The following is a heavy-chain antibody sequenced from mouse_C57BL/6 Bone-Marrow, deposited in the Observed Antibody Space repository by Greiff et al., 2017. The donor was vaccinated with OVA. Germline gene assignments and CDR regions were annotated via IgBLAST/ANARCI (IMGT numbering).Heavy chain of an antibody. D-gene: IGHD1-1*01. V-gene: IGHV5-17*01. Sequence: EVNVVESGGGLVKPGGSLKLSCAASGFTFSDYGMHWVRQAPEKGLEWVAYISSGSSTIYYADTVKGRFTISRDNAKNTLFLQMTSRRSEDTAMYYCATGTWFAYWGQGTLVTVSA. CDR2: ISSGSSTI. J-gene: IGHJ3*01. CDR1: GFTFSDYG. CDR3: ATGTWFAY.